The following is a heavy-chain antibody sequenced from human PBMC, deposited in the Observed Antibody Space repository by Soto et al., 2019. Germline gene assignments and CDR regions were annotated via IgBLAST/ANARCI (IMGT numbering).Heavy chain of an antibody. J-gene: IGHJ4*02. CDR2: ISTYSGNT. V-gene: IGHV1-18*04. CDR3: ARDNGYYDL. Sequence: ASVKVSCKTSGYTFSSYSINWVRQAPGQGLEWMAWISTYSGNTHYAERVQGRVTVTLDKSARTAFMEMRGLTSDDTAVYFCARDNGYYDLWGQGTLVTVSS. CDR1: GYTFSSYS.